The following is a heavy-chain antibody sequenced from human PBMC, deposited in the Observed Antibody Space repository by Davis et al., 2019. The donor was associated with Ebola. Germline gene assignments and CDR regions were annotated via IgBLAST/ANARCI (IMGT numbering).Heavy chain of an antibody. J-gene: IGHJ4*02. Sequence: GESLKISCAASGFTFSTYSMNWVRQAPGKGLEWVSYIRSSGSPIYYADSVKGRFTISRDNAKNSLYLQMNSLRAEDTAVYYCARDLGVSSSTSFYSHWGQGTLVTVSS. CDR2: IRSSGSPI. CDR3: ARDLGVSSSTSFYSH. V-gene: IGHV3-21*05. D-gene: IGHD2-2*01. CDR1: GFTFSTYS.